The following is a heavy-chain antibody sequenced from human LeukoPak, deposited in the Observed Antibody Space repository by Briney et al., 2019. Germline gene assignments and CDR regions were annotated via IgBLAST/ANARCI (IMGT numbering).Heavy chain of an antibody. CDR3: ARSPPPFYDSSGYHYYYYMDV. Sequence: SETLSLTCTVSGSSISNYFWSWIRQPPGRGLEWIGYIYESESTNYNPSLKSRVTISPDTSKKKFSLKLTSVTAADTAVYYCARSPPPFYDSSGYHYYYYMDVWGKGTTVTVSS. CDR1: GSSISNYF. V-gene: IGHV4-59*01. CDR2: IYESEST. D-gene: IGHD3-22*01. J-gene: IGHJ6*03.